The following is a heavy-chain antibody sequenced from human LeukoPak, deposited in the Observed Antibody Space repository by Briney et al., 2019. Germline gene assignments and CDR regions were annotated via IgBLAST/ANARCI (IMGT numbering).Heavy chain of an antibody. V-gene: IGHV3-23*01. D-gene: IGHD6-13*01. Sequence: PGGSLRLSCAASGFTFSNYAMSWVRQAPGKGLEWVSAISGSGGNTYYADSVKGRFTMSRDYSKNLLYLQMNRLRVEDTAVYYCAKDEGRQQLVDFDFWGQGALVTVSS. J-gene: IGHJ4*02. CDR1: GFTFSNYA. CDR2: ISGSGGNT. CDR3: AKDEGRQQLVDFDF.